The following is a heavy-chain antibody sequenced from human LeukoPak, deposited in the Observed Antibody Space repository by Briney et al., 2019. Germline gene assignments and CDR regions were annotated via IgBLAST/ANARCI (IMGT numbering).Heavy chain of an antibody. CDR2: ITSGSTTV. J-gene: IGHJ3*02. D-gene: IGHD3-3*01. Sequence: GGSLRLSCGASGFRFESHTMGWVRQAPGKGLEWISSITSGSTTVYYGDSVRGRFTVSRDNAKNSLYLQMNSLRAEDTAVYYCARVEGSRDAFDIWGQGTMVTVSS. CDR3: ARVEGSRDAFDI. CDR1: GFRFESHT. V-gene: IGHV3-48*04.